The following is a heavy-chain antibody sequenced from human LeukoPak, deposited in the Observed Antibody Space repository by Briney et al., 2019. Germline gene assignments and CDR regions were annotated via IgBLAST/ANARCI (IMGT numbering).Heavy chain of an antibody. CDR2: IYYSGST. CDR1: GGSISSGSYY. V-gene: IGHV4-39*07. Sequence: SSETLSLTCTVSGGSISSGSYYWGWIRQPPGKGLEWIATIYYSGSTYYNPSLKSRVTISVDTSKNQFSLKLSSVTAADTALYYCARAATLRNYASLWGWGMDVWGEGTTVTVSS. J-gene: IGHJ6*04. D-gene: IGHD3-16*01. CDR3: ARAATLRNYASLWGWGMDV.